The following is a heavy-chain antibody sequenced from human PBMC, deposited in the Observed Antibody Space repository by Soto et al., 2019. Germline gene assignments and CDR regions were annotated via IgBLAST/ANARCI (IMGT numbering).Heavy chain of an antibody. V-gene: IGHV3-23*01. CDR2: ISGSGGSP. Sequence: EVQLLESGGGLVQPGGSLRLSCAASGFTFSTYTMSWVSQAPGKGLEWVSVISGSGGSPSYADSVQGRFTISRDNPKNTLYLQMSSLRVEDTAMYYCAKARCSTTNCYVPDYWGQGTLVTVSS. CDR1: GFTFSTYT. J-gene: IGHJ4*02. CDR3: AKARCSTTNCYVPDY. D-gene: IGHD2-2*01.